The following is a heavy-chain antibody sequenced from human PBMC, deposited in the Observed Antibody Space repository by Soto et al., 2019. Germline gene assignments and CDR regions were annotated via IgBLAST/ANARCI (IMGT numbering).Heavy chain of an antibody. Sequence: QVHLVQSGSDVKTTGAAVKVSCKASGYSFTDYGVSWVRQAPGQGLVWMGWLNVYSGTPNYLPKFHGRVTLTADTSTNTLYMELRSLRSEDTAVYYCARGRGVYLHSSGHTHNYLDSWGQGTLVTVSS. CDR1: GYSFTDYG. D-gene: IGHD3-10*01. CDR2: LNVYSGTP. J-gene: IGHJ4*02. V-gene: IGHV1-18*01. CDR3: ARGRGVYLHSSGHTHNYLDS.